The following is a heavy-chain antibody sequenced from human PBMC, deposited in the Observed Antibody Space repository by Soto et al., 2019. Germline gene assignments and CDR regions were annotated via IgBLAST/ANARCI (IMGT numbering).Heavy chain of an antibody. CDR2: IYYSGST. D-gene: IGHD3-10*01. CDR1: GGSISSSSYY. V-gene: IGHV4-39*01. J-gene: IGHJ4*02. Sequence: SETLSLTCTVSGGSISSSSYYWGWIRQPPGKGLEWIGSIYYSGSTYYNPSLKSRVTISVDTSKNQFSLKLSSVTAADTAVYYCARAHRLLWFGEFTLDYWGKGTLVTVSS. CDR3: ARAHRLLWFGEFTLDY.